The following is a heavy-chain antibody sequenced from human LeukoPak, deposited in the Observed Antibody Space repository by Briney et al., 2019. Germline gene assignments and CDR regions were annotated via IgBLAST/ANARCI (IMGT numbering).Heavy chain of an antibody. CDR3: ARDRYSSSAGVFDY. Sequence: PGGYLRLSCSASGFTFDDYAMSWVRQAPGKGLEWVSGINWNGGSKGYADSVKGRFTISRDNAKNSLYLQMNSLRAEDTALYYCARDRYSSSAGVFDYWGQGTLVTVSS. CDR2: INWNGGSK. D-gene: IGHD6-6*01. CDR1: GFTFDDYA. J-gene: IGHJ4*02. V-gene: IGHV3-20*04.